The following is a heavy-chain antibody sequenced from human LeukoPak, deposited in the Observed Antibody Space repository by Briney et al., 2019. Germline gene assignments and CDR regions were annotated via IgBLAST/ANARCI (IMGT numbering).Heavy chain of an antibody. Sequence: PGGSLRLSCAASEFTFSNYDMSWVRQAPGQGLEWVSTISTSGGDTFYADSVKGRFTISRDNSKNTLYLQMNSLRAEDTAVYYCAEGGGGNFYDYWGQGTLVTVSS. CDR1: EFTFSNYD. D-gene: IGHD4-23*01. J-gene: IGHJ4*02. V-gene: IGHV3-23*01. CDR2: ISTSGGDT. CDR3: AEGGGGNFYDY.